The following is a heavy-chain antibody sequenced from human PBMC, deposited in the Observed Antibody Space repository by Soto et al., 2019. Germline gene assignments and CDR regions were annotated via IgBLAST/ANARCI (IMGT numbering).Heavy chain of an antibody. J-gene: IGHJ4*02. CDR1: GGSINNYY. D-gene: IGHD3-9*01. Sequence: QVQLQESGPGLVKPSETLSLTCIVSGGSINNYYWSWIRQPPGKGLEWIGYISYSGGANYNPSLNSRVTISLDTSKNQFSLMLSSVTAADTAVYYCARGERLGLDYWGQGTLVTVSS. CDR2: ISYSGGA. V-gene: IGHV4-59*01. CDR3: ARGERLGLDY.